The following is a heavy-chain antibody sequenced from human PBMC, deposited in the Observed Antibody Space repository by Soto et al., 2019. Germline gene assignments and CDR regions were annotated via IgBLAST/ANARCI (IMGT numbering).Heavy chain of an antibody. Sequence: QVQLVQSGAEVKKPGASVKVSCKASGYTFTSYDINWVRQATGQGLEWMGWMNPHSGNTGYAQKYQGRVTMDRNTFIRTDYRELGSLSSEGTAVYYCASAFGSGSDAFDIWGQGTMVTVSS. V-gene: IGHV1-8*01. CDR3: ASAFGSGSDAFDI. CDR2: MNPHSGNT. J-gene: IGHJ3*02. D-gene: IGHD3-10*01. CDR1: GYTFTSYD.